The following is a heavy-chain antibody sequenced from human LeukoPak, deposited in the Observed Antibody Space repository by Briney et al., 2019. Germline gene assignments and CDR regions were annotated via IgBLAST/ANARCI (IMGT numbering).Heavy chain of an antibody. Sequence: SETLSLICCVSGGSISTNYWSWIRQPAGKGLAWIGRIYNTGNTNYSPSLESRVTMSADTSKNQFSLRLSSVTAADTAVYYCARGSFDSSGYYVFDYWGQGSLVTVSS. CDR3: ARGSFDSSGYYVFDY. CDR1: GGSISTNY. D-gene: IGHD3-22*01. CDR2: IYNTGNT. J-gene: IGHJ4*02. V-gene: IGHV4-4*07.